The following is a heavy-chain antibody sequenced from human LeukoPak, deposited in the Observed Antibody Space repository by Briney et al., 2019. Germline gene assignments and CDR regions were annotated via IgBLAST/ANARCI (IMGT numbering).Heavy chain of an antibody. CDR1: GFTFDDYA. J-gene: IGHJ4*02. CDR2: ISWNSGSI. D-gene: IGHD5-24*01. Sequence: PGGSLRLSCAASGFTFDDYAMHWVRQAPGKGLEWVSGISWNSGSIGYADSVKGRFTISRDNAKNSLYLQMNSLRAEDTALYYCAKDIEMEPRIIDYWGQGTLVTVSS. V-gene: IGHV3-9*01. CDR3: AKDIEMEPRIIDY.